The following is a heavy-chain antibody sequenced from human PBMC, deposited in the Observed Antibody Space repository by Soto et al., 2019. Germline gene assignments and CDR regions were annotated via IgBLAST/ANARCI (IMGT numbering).Heavy chain of an antibody. J-gene: IGHJ6*02. CDR2: ISGSGGST. CDR3: AKDRGLEVYHYYGMDV. CDR1: GFTFSTYA. Sequence: EAQLLESGGGLVQPGGSQRLSCAASGFTFSTYAMSWVRQAPGKGLEWVSSISGSGGSTYYADSVKGRFTISRDNSKNTQYLQINSLRAEDTAVFYCAKDRGLEVYHYYGMDVWGHGTPVTGSS. D-gene: IGHD1-1*01. V-gene: IGHV3-23*01.